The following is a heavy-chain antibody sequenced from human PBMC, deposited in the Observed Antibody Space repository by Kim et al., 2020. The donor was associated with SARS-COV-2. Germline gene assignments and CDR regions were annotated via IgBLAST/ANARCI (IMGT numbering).Heavy chain of an antibody. J-gene: IGHJ3*02. CDR3: TTGDERGWYYSAFDI. Sequence: GGSLRLSCAASGFTFSNAWMSWVRQAPGKGLEWVGRIKSKTDGGTTDYAAPVKGRFTISRDDSKNTLYLQMNSLKTEDTAVYYCTTGDERGWYYSAFDIWGQGTMVTVSS. CDR1: GFTFSNAW. D-gene: IGHD6-19*01. V-gene: IGHV3-15*01. CDR2: IKSKTDGGTT.